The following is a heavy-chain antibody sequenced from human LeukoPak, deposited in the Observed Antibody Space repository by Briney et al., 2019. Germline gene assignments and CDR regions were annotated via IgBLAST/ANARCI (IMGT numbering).Heavy chain of an antibody. CDR2: IYAGGGT. Sequence: GGSLRLSCTASGFSVGNYYMSWVRQSPGRGLEWVSVIYAGGGTFLSDSVKGRFTLSRDDSRNTVHLQMNSLQAQDTAVYYCSTEGGGFSIAWYMWDNWGQGTLVTVSS. D-gene: IGHD6-19*01. V-gene: IGHV3-66*01. J-gene: IGHJ4*02. CDR3: STEGGGFSIAWYMWDN. CDR1: GFSVGNYY.